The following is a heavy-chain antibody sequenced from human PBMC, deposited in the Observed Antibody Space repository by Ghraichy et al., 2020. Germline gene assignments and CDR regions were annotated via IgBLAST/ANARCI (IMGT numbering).Heavy chain of an antibody. Sequence: GGSLRLSCSASGFTFSSYAMHWVRQAPGKGLEYVSAISSNGGSTYYADLVKGRFTISRDNSKNTLYLQMSSLRAEDTAVYYCVKVGGYGDTRNYYYYYYMDVWGKGTTVTVSS. CDR1: GFTFSSYA. CDR3: VKVGGYGDTRNYYYYYYMDV. V-gene: IGHV3-64D*09. J-gene: IGHJ6*03. CDR2: ISSNGGST. D-gene: IGHD4-17*01.